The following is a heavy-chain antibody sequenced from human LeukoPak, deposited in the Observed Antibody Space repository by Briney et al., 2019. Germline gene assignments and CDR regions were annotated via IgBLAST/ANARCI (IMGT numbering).Heavy chain of an antibody. J-gene: IGHJ4*02. CDR1: GFTFSDHG. V-gene: IGHV3-30*02. D-gene: IGHD1-26*01. CDR2: IHYDASNK. CDR3: ATNLIVGATIDY. Sequence: GGSLRLSCAASGFTFSDHGMHWVRQAPGKGLEWVSFIHYDASNKFFADSVQGRFTISRDNSLDTVYLQMNRLRPEDTGIYYCATNLIVGATIDYWGQGTLVTVSS.